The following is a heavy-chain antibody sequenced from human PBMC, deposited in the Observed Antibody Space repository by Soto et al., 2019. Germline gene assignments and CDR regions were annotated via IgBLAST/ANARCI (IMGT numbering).Heavy chain of an antibody. CDR1: DDSISSSSYY. CDR2: IYYSGST. J-gene: IGHJ4*02. V-gene: IGHV4-39*01. D-gene: IGHD3-3*01. CDR3: ARQTPWSGYLDY. Sequence: SETLSLTCTVSDDSISSSSYYWGWIRQPPGKGLEWIGSIYYSGSTYYNPSLKSRVTISVDTSKNQFSLKLSSVTAADTAVYYCARQTPWSGYLDYWGQGTLVTVSS.